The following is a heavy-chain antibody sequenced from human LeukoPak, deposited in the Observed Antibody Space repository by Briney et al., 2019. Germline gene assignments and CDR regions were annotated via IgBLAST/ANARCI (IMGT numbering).Heavy chain of an antibody. V-gene: IGHV3-23*01. J-gene: IGHJ4*02. D-gene: IGHD3-22*01. CDR1: GFIFSDYA. CDR2: ISGSGGRT. CDR3: AKMFEGYYYDSSGYYYEDY. Sequence: GGSLRLSCAASGFIFSDYAMTWVRQAPGKGLEWVSSISGSGGRTYYADSVKGRFTVSRDNSKNTLYMQMNSLRAEDTAVYYCAKMFEGYYYDSSGYYYEDYWGQGTLVTVSS.